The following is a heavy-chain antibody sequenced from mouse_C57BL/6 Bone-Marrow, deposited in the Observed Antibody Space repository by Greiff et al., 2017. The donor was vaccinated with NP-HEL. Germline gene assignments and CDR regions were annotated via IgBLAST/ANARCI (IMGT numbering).Heavy chain of an antibody. D-gene: IGHD2-3*01. CDR1: GFSLTSYG. J-gene: IGHJ4*01. CDR2: IWSGGST. CDR3: AKRGLLGGNYYAMDY. V-gene: IGHV2-4*01. Sequence: VKLMESGPGLVQPSQSLSITCTVSGFSLTSYGVHWVRQPPGKGLEWLGVIWSGGSTDYNAAFISRLSISKDNSKSQVFFKMNSLQADDTAIYYCAKRGLLGGNYYAMDYWGQGTSVTVSS.